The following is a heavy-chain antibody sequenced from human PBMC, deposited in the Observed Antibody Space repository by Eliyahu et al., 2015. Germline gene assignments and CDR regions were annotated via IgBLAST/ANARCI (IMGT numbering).Heavy chain of an antibody. Sequence: QVQLVESGGCVVQPGRSLXXSCXASXFTFXSXGMHXXRQAPGKGVEWVAVISYDGSNKYYADSVKGRFTISRDNSKNTLYLQMNSLRAEDTAVYYCAKAKPYYDSRDDAFDIWGQGTMVTVSS. CDR2: ISYDGSNK. CDR1: XFTFXSXG. D-gene: IGHD3-22*01. V-gene: IGHV3-30*18. CDR3: AKAKPYYDSRDDAFDI. J-gene: IGHJ3*02.